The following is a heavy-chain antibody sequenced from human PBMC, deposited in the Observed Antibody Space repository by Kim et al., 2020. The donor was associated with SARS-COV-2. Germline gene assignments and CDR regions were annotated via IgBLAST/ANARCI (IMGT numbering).Heavy chain of an antibody. D-gene: IGHD3-22*01. J-gene: IGHJ1*01. CDR3: GRLPHDSSGXXXS. V-gene: IGHV4-39*01. Sequence: SETLSLTCTVSGGSISSSFNYWGWIRQPPGKGLEWIGSVYHSGSTYDSPSLKSRVTVSVDTSKNEFYLKVTSVTAADTAVYFCGRLPHDSSGXXXSWGPGVLXTXSS. CDR2: VYHSGST. CDR1: GGSISSSFNY.